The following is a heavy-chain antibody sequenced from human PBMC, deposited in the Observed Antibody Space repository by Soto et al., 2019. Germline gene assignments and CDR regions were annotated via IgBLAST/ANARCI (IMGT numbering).Heavy chain of an antibody. V-gene: IGHV1-3*01. D-gene: IGHD1-26*01. CDR2: IDPANGNT. CDR1: GFTLSDIL. Sequence: QVQLVQPGAELKKPGASVNISWQGSGFTLSDILINWVRQSPRQKLEWMGWIDPANGNTRYSEPFQRRVTTSSLSSASTAYVARSDLTPEGPAVYYSARDIVSVSPPANDAAEVWGQGTMITFSS. CDR3: ARDIVSVSPPANDAAEV. J-gene: IGHJ3*01.